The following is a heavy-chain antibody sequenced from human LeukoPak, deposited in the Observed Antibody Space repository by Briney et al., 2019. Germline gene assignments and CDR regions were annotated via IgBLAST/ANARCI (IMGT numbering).Heavy chain of an antibody. CDR3: ARGPSEGGTTENPYYYYYMDV. J-gene: IGHJ6*03. CDR1: GFTVSSNY. V-gene: IGHV3-66*02. Sequence: GGSLRLSCAASGFTVSSNYMSWVRQAPGKGLEWVSVIYSGGSAYYADSVKGRFTISRDNSKNTLYLQMNSLRAEDTAVYYCARGPSEGGTTENPYYYYYMDVWGKGTTVTVSS. D-gene: IGHD1-1*01. CDR2: IYSGGSA.